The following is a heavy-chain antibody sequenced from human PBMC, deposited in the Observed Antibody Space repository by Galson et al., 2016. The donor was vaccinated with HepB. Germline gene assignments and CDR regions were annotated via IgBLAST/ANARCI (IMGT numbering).Heavy chain of an antibody. CDR2: IYYSGTT. Sequence: ETLSLTCTVSGGSISSSSYYWGWIRQPPGQGLEWIGTIYYSGTTYYNPSLRSRVTITVDTSRNQFSLKLSSVTAADTAVYFCARRSARARFDYWGQGTLVTVPS. D-gene: IGHD3-10*01. CDR3: ARRSARARFDY. J-gene: IGHJ4*02. CDR1: GGSISSSSYY. V-gene: IGHV4-39*01.